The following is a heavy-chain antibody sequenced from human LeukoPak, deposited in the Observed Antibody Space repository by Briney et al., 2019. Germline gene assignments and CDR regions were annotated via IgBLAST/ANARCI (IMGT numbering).Heavy chain of an antibody. CDR1: GFTFDDYG. V-gene: IGHV3-20*04. D-gene: IGHD3-22*01. Sequence: GGSLRLSCAASGFTFDDYGMSWVRHAPGKGLEWVSGINWNGGSTGYADSVKGRFTISRDNAKNTVYLQMNSLRAEDTAVYYCARSLGSSGYQDYWGQGTLVTVSS. CDR2: INWNGGST. J-gene: IGHJ4*02. CDR3: ARSLGSSGYQDY.